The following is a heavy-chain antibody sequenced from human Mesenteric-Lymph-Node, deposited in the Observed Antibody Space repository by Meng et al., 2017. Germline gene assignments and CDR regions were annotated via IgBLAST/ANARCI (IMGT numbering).Heavy chain of an antibody. V-gene: IGHV1-46*01. CDR2: INPSGGST. CDR3: ARDLDCSGGSCYVPDY. J-gene: IGHJ4*02. Sequence: QGQLVQLGAGVKKPGAAVKVSCKASGYTFTSYYMHWVRQAPGQGLEWMGIINPSGGSTSYAQKFQGRVTMTRDTSTSTVYMELSSLRSEDTAVYYCARDLDCSGGSCYVPDYWGQGTLVTVSS. CDR1: GYTFTSYY. D-gene: IGHD2-15*01.